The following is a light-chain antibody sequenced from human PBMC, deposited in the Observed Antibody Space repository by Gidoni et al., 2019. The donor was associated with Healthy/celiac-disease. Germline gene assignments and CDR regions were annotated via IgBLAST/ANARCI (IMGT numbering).Light chain of an antibody. V-gene: IGKV1-39*01. CDR2: AAS. CDR3: QQSYSTLYT. Sequence: DIQMTQSPSSLSASVGDRVTITCRASQTINSYLNWYQQKPGKAPMLLIYAASSLQSGVPSRFTGSGSGTDFTLTISSLQPEDFATYYCQQSYSTLYTFXQXTKLEIK. CDR1: QTINSY. J-gene: IGKJ2*01.